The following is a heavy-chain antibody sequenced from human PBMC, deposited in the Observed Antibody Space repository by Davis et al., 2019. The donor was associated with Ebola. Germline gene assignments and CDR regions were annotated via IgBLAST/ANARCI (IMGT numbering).Heavy chain of an antibody. D-gene: IGHD3-3*01. V-gene: IGHV3-73*01. CDR3: AKTGLTYYDFWSDTDY. CDR2: IRSKPNSYAT. CDR1: GFTFSGSA. J-gene: IGHJ4*02. Sequence: ASLKISCAASGFTFSGSAMHWVRPASGKGLEWVGRIRSKPNSYATAYAASVKGRFTISRDDSKNTAYLQMNSLKTEDTAVYYCAKTGLTYYDFWSDTDYWGQGTLVTVSS.